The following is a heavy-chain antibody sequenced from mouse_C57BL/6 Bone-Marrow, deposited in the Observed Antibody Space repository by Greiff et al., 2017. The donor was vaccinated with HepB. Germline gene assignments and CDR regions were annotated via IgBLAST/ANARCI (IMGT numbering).Heavy chain of an antibody. CDR1: GYTFTSYG. V-gene: IGHV1-81*01. CDR3: ARSIPFCYYAMDY. CDR2: IYPRSGNT. Sequence: QVQLKQSGAELARPGASVKLSCKASGYTFTSYGISWVKQRTGQGLEWIGEIYPRSGNTYYNEKFKGKATLTADKSSSTAYMELRSLTSEDSAVYFCARSIPFCYYAMDYWGQGTAVTVSS. J-gene: IGHJ4*01.